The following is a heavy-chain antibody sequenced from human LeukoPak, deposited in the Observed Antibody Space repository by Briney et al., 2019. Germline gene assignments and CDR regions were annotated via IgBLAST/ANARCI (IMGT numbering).Heavy chain of an antibody. CDR3: ARSLIGIDDY. CDR1: GFTFRNHC. J-gene: IGHJ4*02. CDR2: INTDGSTT. D-gene: IGHD1-20*01. V-gene: IGHV3-74*03. Sequence: GGSLRLSCAASGFTFRNHCMHWVRQAPGKGLVWVSRINTDGSTTTYADSVKGRFTVSRDNAKNTLYLQMNSLRADDTAVYYCARSLIGIDDYWGQGSLVTVSS.